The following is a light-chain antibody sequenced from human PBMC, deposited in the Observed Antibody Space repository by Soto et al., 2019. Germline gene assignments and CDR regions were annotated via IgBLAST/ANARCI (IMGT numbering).Light chain of an antibody. CDR1: RSVSSY. CDR2: DAS. Sequence: EIVLTQSPATLSLSPGDSASLSCRTNRSVSSYLAWYQQKPGQAPRLLIYDASSRPTDIPARFSGSGSGTEFALGISSLQSEDFAVYFCQQYNNWLITFGQGTRLEIK. CDR3: QQYNNWLIT. J-gene: IGKJ5*01. V-gene: IGKV3D-15*01.